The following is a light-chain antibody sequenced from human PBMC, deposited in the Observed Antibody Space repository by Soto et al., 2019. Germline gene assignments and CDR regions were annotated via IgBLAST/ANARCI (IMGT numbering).Light chain of an antibody. CDR2: EVD. CDR3: VSYAGSNNFV. CDR1: LYDIGSHHY. Sequence: QSALTQPASVSGSPGQSITISCTGTLYDIGSHHYVSWYQQLPGKAPKLILYEVDNRPSGISSRFSGFRSGYTASLTVSGLQADDDGHYYCVSYAGSNNFVFGTGTKVTVL. J-gene: IGLJ1*01. V-gene: IGLV2-14*01.